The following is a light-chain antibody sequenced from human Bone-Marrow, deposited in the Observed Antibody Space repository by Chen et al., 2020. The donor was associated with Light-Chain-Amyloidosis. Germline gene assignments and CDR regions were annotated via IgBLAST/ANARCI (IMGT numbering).Light chain of an antibody. J-gene: IGLJ3*02. Sequence: SYVLTQPSSVSVAPGQTATIACGGNNIGSTSVHWYQQTPGTAPLLVVYDDSDRPSGIPERLSGSNSGNTATLTISRVEAGDEADYYCQVWDRSSDRPVVGGGTKLTVL. CDR3: QVWDRSSDRPV. CDR2: DDS. V-gene: IGLV3-21*02. CDR1: NIGSTS.